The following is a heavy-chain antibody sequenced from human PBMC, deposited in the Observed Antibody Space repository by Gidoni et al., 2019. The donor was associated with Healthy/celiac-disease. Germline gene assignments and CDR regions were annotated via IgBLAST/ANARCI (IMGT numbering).Heavy chain of an antibody. CDR2: IWYDGSNK. CDR3: ARDVDYGDYIDY. Sequence: QVQLVASGGGVVQPGRSLRLSSAASGFTFSSYGMHWVRQAPGKGLEWVSVIWYDGSNKYYADSVKGRFTISRDNSKNTLYLQMNSLRAEDTAVYYCARDVDYGDYIDYWGQGTLVTVSS. D-gene: IGHD4-17*01. J-gene: IGHJ4*02. CDR1: GFTFSSYG. V-gene: IGHV3-33*01.